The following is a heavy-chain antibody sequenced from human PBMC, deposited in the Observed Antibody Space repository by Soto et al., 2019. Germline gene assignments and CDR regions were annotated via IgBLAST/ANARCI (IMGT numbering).Heavy chain of an antibody. CDR1: GFTFSSYA. Sequence: EVQLLESGGGLVQPGGSLRLSCAASGFTFSSYAMNWVRQAPGKGLEWVSAISGSAATTHFADSVKGRFTISRDNSKKTLDLQMNSLRAEDTAVYYCARDRSYYDSSGSYSPPYWGQGTLVTVSS. CDR3: ARDRSYYDSSGSYSPPY. CDR2: ISGSAATT. J-gene: IGHJ4*02. V-gene: IGHV3-23*01. D-gene: IGHD3-22*01.